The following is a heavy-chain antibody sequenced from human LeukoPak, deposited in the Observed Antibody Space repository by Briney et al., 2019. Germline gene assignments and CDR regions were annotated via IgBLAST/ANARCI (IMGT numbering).Heavy chain of an antibody. CDR1: GGTFSSYA. V-gene: IGHV1-69*05. J-gene: IGHJ4*02. D-gene: IGHD3-22*01. CDR2: IIPIFGTA. CDR3: ARDYYDSSGPDY. Sequence: ASVKVSCKASGGTFSSYAISWVRQAPGQGLEWMGGIIPIFGTANYAQKFQGRVTMTRDTSTSTVYMELSSLRSEDTAVYYCARDYYDSSGPDYWGQGTLVTVSS.